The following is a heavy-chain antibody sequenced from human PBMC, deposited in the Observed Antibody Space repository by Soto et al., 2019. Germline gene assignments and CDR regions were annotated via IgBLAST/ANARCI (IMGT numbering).Heavy chain of an antibody. Sequence: QVQLVQSGAEVKKPGSSVKVSCKASGGTFSSYAISWVRQAPGQGLEWMGGIIPIFGTANYAQKFQGRVTITADKSTSTAYMELSSLRSEDTAVYYCARDHRWYGFGELVLSYYGMDVWGQGTTVTVSS. CDR3: ARDHRWYGFGELVLSYYGMDV. CDR2: IIPIFGTA. CDR1: GGTFSSYA. V-gene: IGHV1-69*06. J-gene: IGHJ6*02. D-gene: IGHD3-10*01.